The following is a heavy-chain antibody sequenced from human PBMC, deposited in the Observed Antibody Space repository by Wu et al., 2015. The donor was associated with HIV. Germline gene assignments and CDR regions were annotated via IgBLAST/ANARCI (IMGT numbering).Heavy chain of an antibody. CDR1: GYTFSDFY. Sequence: QVQLVQSGAEVKKPGASMKVSCKTSGYTFSDFYIHWVRQAPGQGLECMGWINPKSGGTNYAPRFQGRVAMTRDTSINTAYMELSRLTSDDTAIYYCTKGRLGWEPFDYWGPRERWSPSP. CDR3: TKGRLGWEPFDY. V-gene: IGHV1-2*02. D-gene: IGHD6-19*01. J-gene: IGHJ4*02. CDR2: INPKSGGT.